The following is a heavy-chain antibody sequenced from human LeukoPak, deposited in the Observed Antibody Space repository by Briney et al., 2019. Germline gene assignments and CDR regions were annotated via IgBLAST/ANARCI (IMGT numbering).Heavy chain of an antibody. V-gene: IGHV3-30*02. D-gene: IGHD2-15*01. CDR2: IRYDGSNK. CDR3: AKGGRVVVVAAIKGYFDY. CDR1: RFTFNKYG. Sequence: GGSLRLSCAASRFTFNKYGMHWVRQAPGKGLEWVAFIRYDGSNKNYADSVKGRFTISRDNSKNTLYLQMNSLRAEDTAVYYCAKGGRVVVVAAIKGYFDYWGQGTLVTVSS. J-gene: IGHJ4*02.